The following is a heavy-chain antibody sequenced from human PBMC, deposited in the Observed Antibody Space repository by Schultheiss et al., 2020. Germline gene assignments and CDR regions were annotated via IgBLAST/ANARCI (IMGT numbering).Heavy chain of an antibody. CDR1: GGSFSGYY. D-gene: IGHD3-16*01. CDR3: ARAVHSAPFWVDYGMDA. Sequence: SETLSLTCAVYGGSFSGYYCSWIRQPPGKGLEWIGDINHSGSTNYNPSLKSRVTISVDTSKNQFSLKLSSVTAADTAVYYCARAVHSAPFWVDYGMDAWGQGTTVNVSS. V-gene: IGHV4-34*01. J-gene: IGHJ6*02. CDR2: INHSGST.